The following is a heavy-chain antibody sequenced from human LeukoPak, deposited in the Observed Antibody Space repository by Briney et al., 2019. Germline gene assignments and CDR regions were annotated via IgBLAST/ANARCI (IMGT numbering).Heavy chain of an antibody. CDR3: ARDYQSPVYDSYRGLDY. V-gene: IGHV4-4*02. CDR1: GASIISINW. CDR2: IYHSGST. Sequence: SETLSLTCAVSGASIISINWWSWVRQPPGKGLEWIGEIYHSGSTNYNPSLKSRVTMSVDKSKNQFFLKLTSVTAADTAVYFCARDYQSPVYDSYRGLDYWGQGTLVPVSS. D-gene: IGHD3-22*01. J-gene: IGHJ4*02.